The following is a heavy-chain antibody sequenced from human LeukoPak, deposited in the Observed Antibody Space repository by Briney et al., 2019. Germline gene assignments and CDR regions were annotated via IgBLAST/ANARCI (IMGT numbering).Heavy chain of an antibody. J-gene: IGHJ4*02. V-gene: IGHV3-74*01. CDR2: INSDGSST. D-gene: IGHD6-6*01. Sequence: GGSLRLSCTAPGSTFSSYWMHWVRQAPEKGLVWVSRINSDGSSTTYADSVKGRFTISRDNTKNTLYLQMNSLRAEDTAVHYCVQSSPTIDYWGQGTLVTVSS. CDR1: GSTFSSYW. CDR3: VQSSPTIDY.